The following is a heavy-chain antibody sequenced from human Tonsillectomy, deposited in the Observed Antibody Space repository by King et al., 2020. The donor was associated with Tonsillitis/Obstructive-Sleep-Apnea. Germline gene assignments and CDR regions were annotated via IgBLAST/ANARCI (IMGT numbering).Heavy chain of an antibody. J-gene: IGHJ6*03. CDR3: ARGTAMAPYYYYYYMDV. Sequence: QLVQSGAEVKKPGSSVKVSCKASGGTFSSYAISWVRQAPGQGLEWMGGIIPIFGTANYAQKFQGRVTTTADESTSTAYMELSSLRSEDTAVYYCARGTAMAPYYYYYYMDVWGKGTTVTVSS. V-gene: IGHV1-69*01. CDR2: IIPIFGTA. CDR1: GGTFSSYA. D-gene: IGHD5-18*01.